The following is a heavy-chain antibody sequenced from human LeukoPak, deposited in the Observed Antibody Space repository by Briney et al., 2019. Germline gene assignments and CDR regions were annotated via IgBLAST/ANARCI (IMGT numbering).Heavy chain of an antibody. CDR2: IYYSGST. CDR3: ARLQRYCSGGSCYSGDFDP. Sequence: SETLSLTCTVSGGSISSYYWSWLRQPPGKGLEWIGYIYYSGSTNYNPSLKSRVTISVDTSKNQFSLKLSSVTAADTAVYYCARLQRYCSGGSCYSGDFDPWGQGTLVTVSS. D-gene: IGHD2-15*01. CDR1: GGSISSYY. V-gene: IGHV4-59*08. J-gene: IGHJ5*02.